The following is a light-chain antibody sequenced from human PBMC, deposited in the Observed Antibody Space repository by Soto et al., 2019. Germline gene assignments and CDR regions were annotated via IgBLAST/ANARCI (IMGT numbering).Light chain of an antibody. Sequence: DIPMTQSPSSLSASVGDRVTITCRASQSISTYLHWYQQKVGKAPKLLISAASKLQSGVPSRFSASGSGTEFTLTLNSLQPKDYATYYCQQGYSTPWMFGQGTKVEI. J-gene: IGKJ1*01. CDR1: QSISTY. CDR3: QQGYSTPWM. V-gene: IGKV1-39*01. CDR2: AAS.